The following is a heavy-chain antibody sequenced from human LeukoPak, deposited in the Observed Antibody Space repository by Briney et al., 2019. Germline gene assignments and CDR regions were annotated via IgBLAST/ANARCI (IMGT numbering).Heavy chain of an antibody. D-gene: IGHD5-24*01. V-gene: IGHV1-69*05. CDR2: IIPIFGTA. CDR3: ARRVEMATMGDYYYYYYMDV. Sequence: ASVKVSCKASGGTFSSYAISWVRQAPGQGLEWMGGIIPIFGTANYAQKFQGRVTITTDESTSTAYMELSSLRSEDTAVYYCARRVEMATMGDYYYYYYMDVWGKGTTVTVSS. J-gene: IGHJ6*03. CDR1: GGTFSSYA.